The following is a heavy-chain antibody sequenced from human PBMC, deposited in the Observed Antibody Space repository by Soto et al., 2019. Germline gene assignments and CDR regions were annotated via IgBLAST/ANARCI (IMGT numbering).Heavy chain of an antibody. CDR3: TRPNTGDYAFDI. Sequence: QVQLQESGPGLVKPSETLSLTCNVSGGSIDNYYWSWIRQPPGKGLEWIGYIYPSGNTNYNPSLQSRATISVDSSRNHVSLKLIFVTAADTAMYYCTRPNTGDYAFDIWGQGTMVTVSS. D-gene: IGHD4-17*01. V-gene: IGHV4-4*08. CDR1: GGSIDNYY. CDR2: IYPSGNT. J-gene: IGHJ3*02.